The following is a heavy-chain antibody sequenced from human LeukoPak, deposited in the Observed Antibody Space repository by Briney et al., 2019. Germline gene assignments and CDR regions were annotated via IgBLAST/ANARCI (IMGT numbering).Heavy chain of an antibody. V-gene: IGHV1-69*13. J-gene: IGHJ4*02. Sequence: ASVKVSCKASGGTFSSYAISWVRQAPRQGLEWMGGIIPIFGTANYAQKFQGRVTITADESTSTAYMELSSLRSEDTAVYYCAREARSHRYVFDYWGQGTLVTVSS. CDR2: IIPIFGTA. CDR1: GGTFSSYA. D-gene: IGHD1-1*01. CDR3: AREARSHRYVFDY.